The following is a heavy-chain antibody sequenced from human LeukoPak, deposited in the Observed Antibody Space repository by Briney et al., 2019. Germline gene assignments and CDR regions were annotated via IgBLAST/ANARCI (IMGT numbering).Heavy chain of an antibody. CDR2: ISAYNGNT. J-gene: IGHJ3*02. CDR1: GYTFTSYG. CDR3: ARGGPDYGDYDAFDI. V-gene: IGHV1-18*01. D-gene: IGHD4-17*01. Sequence: ASVKVSCKASGYTFTSYGISWVRQAPGQGLEWMGWISAYNGNTNYAQELQGRVTMTTDTSTGTAYMELRSLRSDDTAVYYCARGGPDYGDYDAFDIWGQGTMVTVSS.